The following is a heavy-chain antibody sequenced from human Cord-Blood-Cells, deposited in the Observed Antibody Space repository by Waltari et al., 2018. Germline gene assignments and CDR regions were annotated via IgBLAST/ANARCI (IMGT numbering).Heavy chain of an antibody. CDR1: GFTFSSYA. J-gene: IGHJ6*02. CDR2: ISYDGSNK. CDR3: ARDWAVQAGGMDV. V-gene: IGHV3-30-3*01. Sequence: QVQLVESGGGVVQPGRSLRLSCAASGFTFSSYAMPWVRQAPGKGLEWVAVISYDGSNKYYADSVKGRFTISRDNSKNTLYLQMNSLRAEDTAVYYCARDWAVQAGGMDVWGQGTTVTVSS. D-gene: IGHD6-19*01.